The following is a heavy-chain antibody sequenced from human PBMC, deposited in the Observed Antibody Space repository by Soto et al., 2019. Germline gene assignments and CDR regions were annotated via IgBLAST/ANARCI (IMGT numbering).Heavy chain of an antibody. Sequence: SETLSLTCTVSGGSVRSSSYYWGWVHQPPGKGLEWIGSVYYSGSTYYNPSLESRVTISVDKSKNQFSLKLMSLSAADTAVYYCGRLEGLATISYYFDYWGQGALVTVSS. V-gene: IGHV4-39*01. D-gene: IGHD3-9*01. J-gene: IGHJ4*02. CDR3: GRLEGLATISYYFDY. CDR2: VYYSGST. CDR1: GGSVRSSSYY.